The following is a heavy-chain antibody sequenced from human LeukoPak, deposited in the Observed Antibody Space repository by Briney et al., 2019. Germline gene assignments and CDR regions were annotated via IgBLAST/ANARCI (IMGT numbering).Heavy chain of an antibody. CDR2: INPSGGST. V-gene: IGHV1-46*01. CDR3: ARDSNSGAFDI. D-gene: IGHD6-6*01. J-gene: IGHJ3*02. CDR1: GYTFTKYY. Sequence: ASVEVSCKASGYTFTKYYMHWVRQAPGQGLEWMGIINPSGGSTSYAQKFQGRVTMTRDTSTSRVYMEVSSLRSEDTAVYYCARDSNSGAFDIWGQGTMVTVSS.